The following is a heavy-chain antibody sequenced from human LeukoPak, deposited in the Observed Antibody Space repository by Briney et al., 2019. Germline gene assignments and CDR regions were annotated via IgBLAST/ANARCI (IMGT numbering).Heavy chain of an antibody. V-gene: IGHV3-11*03. CDR3: TRHPAEGDY. D-gene: IGHD2-15*01. CDR2: ISGSSDNT. CDR1: GFTFSDYY. Sequence: GGSLRLSCAASGFTFSDYYMSWIRQAPGKGLEWVSYISGSSDNTNYADSVKGRFTTSRDNAKNSLYLQMNSLRAEDTAVYYCTRHPAEGDYWGQGTLVTVSS. J-gene: IGHJ4*02.